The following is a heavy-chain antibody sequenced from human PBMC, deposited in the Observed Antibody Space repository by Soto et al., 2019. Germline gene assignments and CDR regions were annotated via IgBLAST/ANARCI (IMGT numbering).Heavy chain of an antibody. J-gene: IGHJ3*02. CDR2: IYSGGNT. V-gene: IGHV3-66*01. CDR1: GFTVSTNN. CDR3: ARPVAEAYSDAFDI. D-gene: IGHD6-19*01. Sequence: QVVESGGGLVHSGGSLRLSCAASGFTVSTNNMNWVRQAPGKGLEWVSVIYSGGNTYYTDSVKGRFIVSRDNSKNAVFLQRNILRDDDTAVYYCARPVAEAYSDAFDIWGQGTMVTVSS.